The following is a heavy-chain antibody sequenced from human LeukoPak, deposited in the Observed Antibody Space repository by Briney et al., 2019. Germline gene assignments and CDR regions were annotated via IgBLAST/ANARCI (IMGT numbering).Heavy chain of an antibody. CDR3: ARVGDHYHWNFDL. D-gene: IGHD3-10*01. CDR2: LYSGSDT. Sequence: GGSLRLSCAASGFTVASKYMNWVRQAPGKWLEWVSILYSGSDTYYSDSVMGRFTISRDNSRNTLFLQMDSLRVEDTAVYYCARVGDHYHWNFDLWGRGTLVTVSS. J-gene: IGHJ2*01. CDR1: GFTVASKY. V-gene: IGHV3-53*01.